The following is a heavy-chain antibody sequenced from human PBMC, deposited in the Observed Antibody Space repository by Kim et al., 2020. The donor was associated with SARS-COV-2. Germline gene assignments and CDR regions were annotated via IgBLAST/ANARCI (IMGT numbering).Heavy chain of an antibody. V-gene: IGHV4-31*03. CDR1: GGSISSGGYY. D-gene: IGHD2-15*01. J-gene: IGHJ5*02. CDR3: ARASGVVAATHNWFDP. CDR2: IYYSGST. Sequence: SETLSLTCTVSGGSISSGGYYWSWIRQHPGKGLEWIGYIYYSGSTYYNPSLKSRVTISVDTSKNQFSLKLSSVTAADTAVYYCARASGVVAATHNWFDPWGQGTLVTVSS.